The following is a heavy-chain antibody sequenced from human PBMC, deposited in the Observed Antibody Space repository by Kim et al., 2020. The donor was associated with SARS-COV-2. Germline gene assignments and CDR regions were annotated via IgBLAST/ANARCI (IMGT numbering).Heavy chain of an antibody. V-gene: IGHV1-69*13. Sequence: SVKVSCKASGGTFSSYAISWVRQAPGQGLEWMGGIIPIFGTANYAQKFQGRVTITADESTSTAYMELSSLRSEDTAVYYCARVDTAMSDYYGMDVWGQGTTVTVSS. CDR3: ARVDTAMSDYYGMDV. D-gene: IGHD5-18*01. J-gene: IGHJ6*02. CDR1: GGTFSSYA. CDR2: IIPIFGTA.